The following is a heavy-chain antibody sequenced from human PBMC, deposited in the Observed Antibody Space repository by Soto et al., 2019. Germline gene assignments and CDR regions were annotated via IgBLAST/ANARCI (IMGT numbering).Heavy chain of an antibody. CDR3: ARVGVFQNGYFFDY. D-gene: IGHD3-16*01. J-gene: IGHJ4*02. V-gene: IGHV4-39*01. CDR2: IYDTGST. CDR1: GGSISSGIYY. Sequence: PSETLSLTCTVSGGSISSGIYYWGWIRQPPGKGLEWIATIYDTGSTYYNPSLKSRVTISVDTSKNQFSLDLSSVTAADTAVYYCARVGVFQNGYFFDYWGQGTLVTVSS.